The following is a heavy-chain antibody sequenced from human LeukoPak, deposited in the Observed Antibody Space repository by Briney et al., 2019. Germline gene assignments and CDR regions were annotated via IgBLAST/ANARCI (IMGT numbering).Heavy chain of an antibody. V-gene: IGHV3-7*01. Sequence: GGSLRLSCAASGFTFSSYWMNWVRQAPGKGLEWVANINQIGSEKYYVDSVKGRFIISRDNAKNSLYLQMNSLRAEDTAVYYCARAISTNTFDIWGQGTMVTVSS. D-gene: IGHD2-8*01. CDR2: INQIGSEK. CDR1: GFTFSSYW. J-gene: IGHJ3*02. CDR3: ARAISTNTFDI.